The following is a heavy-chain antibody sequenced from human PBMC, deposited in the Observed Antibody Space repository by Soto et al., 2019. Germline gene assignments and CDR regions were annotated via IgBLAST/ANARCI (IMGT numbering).Heavy chain of an antibody. Sequence: SETLSLTCAVSGVSISSGNWWTWVRQTPQRGLEYIGEIFHDGTANYYPSFERRVAISVDRSKNQFSLRLSSVTAADTGKYYCARLVYDSRLNYLYFDHWGQGTLVTVSS. CDR1: GVSISSGNW. CDR2: IFHDGTA. V-gene: IGHV4-4*02. J-gene: IGHJ4*02. D-gene: IGHD3-22*01. CDR3: ARLVYDSRLNYLYFDH.